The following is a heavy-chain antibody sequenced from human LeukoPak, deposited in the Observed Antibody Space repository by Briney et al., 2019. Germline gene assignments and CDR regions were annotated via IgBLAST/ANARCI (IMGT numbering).Heavy chain of an antibody. D-gene: IGHD3-22*01. Sequence: SETLSLTCTVSGGSISSHYWSWIRQPPGKGLEWIGYISYSGSTFYNPSLKSRVTMSVDTSKNHFSLKLTSVTAADTAVYFCARSSGHYNSDNWFDPWGQGTLVTVSS. V-gene: IGHV4-59*11. CDR3: ARSSGHYNSDNWFDP. J-gene: IGHJ5*02. CDR2: ISYSGST. CDR1: GGSISSHY.